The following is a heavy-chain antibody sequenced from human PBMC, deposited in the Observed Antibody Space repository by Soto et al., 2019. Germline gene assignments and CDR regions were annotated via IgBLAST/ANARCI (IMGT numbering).Heavy chain of an antibody. CDR1: GGSFSGYY. V-gene: IGHV4-34*01. CDR2: INPGAST. Sequence: QVQLQQWGAGLLKPSETLFLTCAVYGGSFSGYYWSWFRQPQGTGLEWLGEINPGASTNDNPSLKSLVTRSVDTSKTRLSPKLSSVTPAGTAVYYGARAAPRDCSGGSCYSGRDYWGQGTLVTVSS. CDR3: ARAAPRDCSGGSCYSGRDY. J-gene: IGHJ4*02. D-gene: IGHD2-15*01.